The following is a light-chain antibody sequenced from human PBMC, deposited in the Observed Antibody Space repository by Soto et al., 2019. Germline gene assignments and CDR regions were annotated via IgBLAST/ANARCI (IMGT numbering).Light chain of an antibody. V-gene: IGKV1-9*01. CDR1: QDIAIY. Sequence: IQLTQSPSSLSASVGDRVTITCRASQDIAIYLAWYQQKPGEAPKLLIYAASTLYGGVPSRFSGSGSGTDFTLTLSSLEPEDFAVYYCQQRAGSSTFGQGTRLEIK. CDR2: AAS. CDR3: QQRAGSST. J-gene: IGKJ5*01.